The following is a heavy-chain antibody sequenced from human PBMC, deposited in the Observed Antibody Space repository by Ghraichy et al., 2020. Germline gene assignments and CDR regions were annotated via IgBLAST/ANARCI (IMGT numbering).Heavy chain of an antibody. J-gene: IGHJ6*02. CDR2: ISSSSSTI. V-gene: IGHV3-48*02. D-gene: IGHD4-17*01. CDR3: ARDYPTVTTSGMDV. Sequence: GSLRLSCAASGFTFSSYSMNWVRQAPGKGLEWVSYISSSSSTIYYADSVKGRFTISRDNAKNSLFLQMNSLRDEDTAVYYCARDYPTVTTSGMDVWGQGTTVTVSS. CDR1: GFTFSSYS.